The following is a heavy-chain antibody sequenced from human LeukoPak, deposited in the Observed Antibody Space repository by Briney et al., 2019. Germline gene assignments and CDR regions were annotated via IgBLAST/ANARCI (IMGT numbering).Heavy chain of an antibody. CDR1: GGSISSGGYY. J-gene: IGHJ4*02. CDR3: ARAGYGDYPGYYFDY. CDR2: IYYSGST. V-gene: IGHV4-31*03. Sequence: SETLSLTCTVSGGSISSGGYYWSWIRQHPGKGLEWIGYIYYSGSTYYNPSLKSRVTISVDTSKNQFSLKLSSVTAADTAVYYCARAGYGDYPGYYFDYWGQGTLVTASS. D-gene: IGHD4-17*01.